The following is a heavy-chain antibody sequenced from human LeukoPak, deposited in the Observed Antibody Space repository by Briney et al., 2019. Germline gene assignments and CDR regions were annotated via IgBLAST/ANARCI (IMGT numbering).Heavy chain of an antibody. CDR3: AISPVDWDPHVWFDP. CDR1: GFTFSSYA. CDR2: ISGSGGST. Sequence: PGGSLRLSCAASGFTFSSYAMSWVRQAPGKGLEWVSAISGSGGSTYYADSVKGRFTISRDNSKNTLYLQMNSLIAEDTAVYYCAISPVDWDPHVWFDPWGQGTLVTVSS. V-gene: IGHV3-23*01. D-gene: IGHD3-9*01. J-gene: IGHJ5*02.